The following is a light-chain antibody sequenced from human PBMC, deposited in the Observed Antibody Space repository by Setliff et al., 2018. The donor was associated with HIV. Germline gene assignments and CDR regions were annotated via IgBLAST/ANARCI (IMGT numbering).Light chain of an antibody. V-gene: IGLV2-8*01. CDR1: SIDIGNYNY. CDR2: QVT. J-gene: IGLJ1*01. Sequence: QSALTQPPSASGSPGQSVTISCTGASIDIGNYNYVSWYQHHPGKAPKLIIYQVTKRPSGVPDRFSGSKSANTASLTVSGLQAGDEADYYCSAYAGSNNYGVFGTGTKV. CDR3: SAYAGSNNYGV.